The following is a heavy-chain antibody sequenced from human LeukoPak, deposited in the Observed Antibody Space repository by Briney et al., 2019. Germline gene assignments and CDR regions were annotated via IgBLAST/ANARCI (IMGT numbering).Heavy chain of an antibody. CDR2: INSDGSST. D-gene: IGHD1-14*01. CDR1: GFTFSSYW. CDR3: ARVARIIEVPLPDYWYFDL. V-gene: IGHV3-74*01. J-gene: IGHJ2*01. Sequence: PGGSLRLSCAASGFTFSSYWMHWVRQAPGKGLVWVSRINSDGSSTSYADSVKGRFTISRDNAKNTLYLQMNSLRAEDTAVYYCARVARIIEVPLPDYWYFDLWGRGTLVTVSS.